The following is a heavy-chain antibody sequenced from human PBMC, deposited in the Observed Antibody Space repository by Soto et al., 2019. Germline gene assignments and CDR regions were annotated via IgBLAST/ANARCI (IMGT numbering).Heavy chain of an antibody. CDR2: ISDNGKDT. J-gene: IGHJ4*02. Sequence: EVQLLESGGGLVQPGGSLRLSCAASGFTFSSFGMSWVRQAPGKGLEWVSSISDNGKDTFYADSVRGRFTISRDNSKNTLYLRMNSLRADDTAVYYGAKGALSRYSDYRGQGTLVTVSS. CDR3: AKGALSRYSDY. D-gene: IGHD2-21*02. CDR1: GFTFSSFG. V-gene: IGHV3-23*01.